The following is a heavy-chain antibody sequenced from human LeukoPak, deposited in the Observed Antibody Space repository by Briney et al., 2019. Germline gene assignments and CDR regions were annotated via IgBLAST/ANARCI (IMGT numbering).Heavy chain of an antibody. D-gene: IGHD3-9*01. CDR1: GFTFSGSA. Sequence: PGGSLRLSCAASGFTFSGSAMHWVRQASGKGLEWVGRIRSKANSYATAYAASVKGRFTISRDDSKNTAYLQMNSLRAEDTAVYYCARAGILTGHSFDYWGQGTLVTVSS. V-gene: IGHV3-73*01. CDR2: IRSKANSYAT. CDR3: ARAGILTGHSFDY. J-gene: IGHJ4*02.